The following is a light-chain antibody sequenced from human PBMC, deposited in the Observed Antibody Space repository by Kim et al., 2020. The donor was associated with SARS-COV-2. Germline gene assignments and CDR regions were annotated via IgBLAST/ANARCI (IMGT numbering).Light chain of an antibody. J-gene: IGKJ5*01. V-gene: IGKV4-1*01. Sequence: DIVMTQSPDSLAVSLGERATINCKSSQRVLFSSNNKIHLAWYQQKPGQPRKLLIYWASTRESGVPDRFSGSGSGTDFTLTITSLQAEDVAVYYCQQYYTTPITFGQGTRLEIK. CDR1: QRVLFSSNNKIH. CDR3: QQYYTTPIT. CDR2: WAS.